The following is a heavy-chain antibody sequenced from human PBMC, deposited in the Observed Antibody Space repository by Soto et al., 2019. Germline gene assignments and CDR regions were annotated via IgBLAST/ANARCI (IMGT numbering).Heavy chain of an antibody. J-gene: IGHJ6*02. V-gene: IGHV1-69*01. CDR3: ARSQGGSTSLDIYYYYYYGMDV. CDR1: GGTFSSYA. CDR2: IIPIFGTA. Sequence: QVQLVQSGAEVKKPGSSVKVSCKAPGGTFSSYAISWVRQAPGQGLEWRGGIIPIFGTANYAQKFQGRVTINADESTSTGYMELSSLRSEDTAVYYCARSQGGSTSLDIYYYYYYGMDVWGQGTTVTVSS. D-gene: IGHD2-2*01.